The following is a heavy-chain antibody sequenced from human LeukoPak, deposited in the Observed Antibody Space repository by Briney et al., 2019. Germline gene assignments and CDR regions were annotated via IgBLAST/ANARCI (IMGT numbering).Heavy chain of an antibody. CDR2: IHYSGNT. CDR1: GDSISSYY. J-gene: IGHJ4*02. Sequence: SETLSLTCTVSGDSISSYYWSWIRQPPGKGLEWIGYIHYSGNTNYNPSLKSRVTISIDTSKNQFSLKLSSVTAADTAVYYCARQYYFDYWGQGTLVTVSS. CDR3: ARQYYFDY. V-gene: IGHV4-59*08.